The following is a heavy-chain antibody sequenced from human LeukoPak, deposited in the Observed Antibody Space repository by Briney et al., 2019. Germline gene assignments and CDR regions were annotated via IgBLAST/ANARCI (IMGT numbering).Heavy chain of an antibody. CDR2: MNPNSGNT. D-gene: IGHD2-21*02. Sequence: GASVKVSCKASGYTFTSYDINWVRQATGQGLEWMGWMNPNSGNTGYAQKFQGRVTMTRNTSISTAYMELSSLRSEDTAVYYCASGSITANWFDPWGQGTLVTVSS. J-gene: IGHJ5*02. CDR1: GYTFTSYD. CDR3: ASGSITANWFDP. V-gene: IGHV1-8*01.